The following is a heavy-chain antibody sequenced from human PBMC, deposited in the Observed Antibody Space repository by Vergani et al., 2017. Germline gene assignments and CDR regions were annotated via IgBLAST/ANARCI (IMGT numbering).Heavy chain of an antibody. CDR1: GYTFTGYY. Sequence: QVQLVQSGAEVKKPGASVKVSCKASGYTFTGYYMHWVRQAPGQGLEWMGWINPNSGGTNYAQKFQGRVTMTRDTSISTAYMELSRLRSDDTAVYYCARAGIGYCSGGSCYSWAFPWANELDYWGQGTLVTVSS. V-gene: IGHV1-2*02. J-gene: IGHJ4*02. CDR3: ARAGIGYCSGGSCYSWAFPWANELDY. D-gene: IGHD2-15*01. CDR2: INPNSGGT.